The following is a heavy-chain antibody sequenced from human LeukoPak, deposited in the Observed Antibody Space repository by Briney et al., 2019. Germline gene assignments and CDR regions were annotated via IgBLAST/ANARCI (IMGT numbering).Heavy chain of an antibody. CDR2: ISSSSTI. Sequence: PGGSLRLSCAASGFTFSSYSMNWVRQAPGKGLEWVSYISSSSTIYYADSVKGRFTISRDNAKNSLYLQMNSLRADDTAVYYCARGRGDSLDWYFDLWGRGTLVTVSS. J-gene: IGHJ2*01. V-gene: IGHV3-48*04. CDR3: ARGRGDSLDWYFDL. D-gene: IGHD2-15*01. CDR1: GFTFSSYS.